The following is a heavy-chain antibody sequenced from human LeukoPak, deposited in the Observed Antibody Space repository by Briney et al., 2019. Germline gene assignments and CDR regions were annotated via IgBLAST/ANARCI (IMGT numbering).Heavy chain of an antibody. J-gene: IGHJ3*02. Sequence: SQTLSLTCTVSGGSISSDDYYWSWIRQPPGKGLEWIGYIYYSGSTYYNPSLKSRVTISVDTSKNQFSLKLSSVTAADTAVYYCARDLRYGDYAFDIWGQGTMVTVSS. D-gene: IGHD4-17*01. V-gene: IGHV4-30-4*08. CDR1: GGSISSDDYY. CDR2: IYYSGST. CDR3: ARDLRYGDYAFDI.